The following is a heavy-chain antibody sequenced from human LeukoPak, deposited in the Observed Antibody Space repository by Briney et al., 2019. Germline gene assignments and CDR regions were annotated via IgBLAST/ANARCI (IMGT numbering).Heavy chain of an antibody. CDR1: GFTFSSYG. CDR3: AKDFSSWTFFDY. Sequence: GGSLRLSCAASGFTFSSYGMHWVRQAPGKGLEWVAFIRYDGSNKYYADSVKGRFTISRDNSKNTLYLQMNSLRAEDTAVYYCAKDFSSWTFFDYWGQGTPVTVSS. D-gene: IGHD6-13*01. J-gene: IGHJ4*02. CDR2: IRYDGSNK. V-gene: IGHV3-30*02.